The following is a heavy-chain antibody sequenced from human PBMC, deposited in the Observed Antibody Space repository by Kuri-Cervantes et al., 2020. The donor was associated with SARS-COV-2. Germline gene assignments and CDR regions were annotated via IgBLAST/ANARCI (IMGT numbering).Heavy chain of an antibody. Sequence: ASVKVSCKASGYTFTGYYMHWVRQAPGQGLEWMGWINPNSGGTNYAQKFQGRVTMTRDTSTSTAYMELRSLRSDDTAVYYCARDLWELLADYWGQGTLVTVSS. V-gene: IGHV1-2*02. CDR3: ARDLWELLADY. CDR2: INPNSGGT. J-gene: IGHJ4*02. CDR1: GYTFTGYY. D-gene: IGHD1-26*01.